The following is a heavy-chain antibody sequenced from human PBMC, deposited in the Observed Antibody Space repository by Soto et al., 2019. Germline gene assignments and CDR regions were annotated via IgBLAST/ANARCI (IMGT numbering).Heavy chain of an antibody. CDR3: AKVRPWGQNIYDNYNMDV. CDR1: GFSFSSYG. CDR2: ISFDGSNK. Sequence: QVQLMESGGGVVQPGRSLRLSCAASGFSFSSYGMHWVRQAPGKGLEWVAVISFDGSNKYYEDSVKGRFTISRDNSKNTLYLQMISLTAEDTAVYHFAKVRPWGQNIYDNYNMDVWGQGTTVTVSS. J-gene: IGHJ6*02. V-gene: IGHV3-30*18. D-gene: IGHD1-26*01.